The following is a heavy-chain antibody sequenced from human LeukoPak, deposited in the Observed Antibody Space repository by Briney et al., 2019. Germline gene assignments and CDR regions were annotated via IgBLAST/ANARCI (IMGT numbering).Heavy chain of an antibody. Sequence: GGSLRLSCAASGFTFSSYSMNWVRQAPGKGLEWVSSVSTGSRDIYYADSVKGRFTISRDSAKNSLYLQMNSLGAEDTAMYYCAKASSASPSCLNLWGQGTLVTVSS. CDR1: GFTFSSYS. J-gene: IGHJ5*02. V-gene: IGHV3-21*01. D-gene: IGHD2-2*01. CDR3: AKASSASPSCLNL. CDR2: VSTGSRDI.